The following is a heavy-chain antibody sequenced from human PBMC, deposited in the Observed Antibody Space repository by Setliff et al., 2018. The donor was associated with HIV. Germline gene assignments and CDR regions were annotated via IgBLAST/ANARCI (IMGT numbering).Heavy chain of an antibody. CDR3: APISGLVGTTPAAVDH. D-gene: IGHD1-26*01. CDR1: GFTFSSHA. Sequence: WGSLGLSCAASGFTFSSHAMSWVRQAPGKGLEWLAGISANGISPYYADSVKGRLTISSDNAKNALYLFMHSLRAEDTAVYFCAPISGLVGTTPAAVDHWGQGTLVTVSS. V-gene: IGHV3-23*01. CDR2: ISANGISP. J-gene: IGHJ4*02.